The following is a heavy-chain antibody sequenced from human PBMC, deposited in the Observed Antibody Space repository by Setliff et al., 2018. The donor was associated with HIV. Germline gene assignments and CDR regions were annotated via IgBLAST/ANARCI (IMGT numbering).Heavy chain of an antibody. CDR1: KYSFDNYW. Sequence: GESLKISCKGSKYSFDNYWIGWVRQMPGKGLQYIGIIYPSDSDTRYSPSLQSQATLSADKSTSTVYLELTNLKASDSGVYYCARRGYSGFEGAWFDDWGQGTLVTVSS. D-gene: IGHD5-12*01. CDR2: IYPSDSDT. J-gene: IGHJ4*02. CDR3: ARRGYSGFEGAWFDD. V-gene: IGHV5-51*01.